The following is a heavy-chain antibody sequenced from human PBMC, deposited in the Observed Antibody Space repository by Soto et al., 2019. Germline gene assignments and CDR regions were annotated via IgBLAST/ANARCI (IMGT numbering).Heavy chain of an antibody. CDR2: IHHRGNT. V-gene: IGHV4-38-2*02. J-gene: IGHJ4*02. CDR3: ARDDFDSGGYSIDY. Sequence: LSLPCVVSGYSISRGYYWGWIRQPPGKGLEWIGSIHHRGNTYYNPSLKRRVTISLDTSKNQFSLKLNSVTAADTAVYFCARDDFDSGGYSIDYWGQGTLVTVSS. CDR1: GYSISRGYY. D-gene: IGHD3-22*01.